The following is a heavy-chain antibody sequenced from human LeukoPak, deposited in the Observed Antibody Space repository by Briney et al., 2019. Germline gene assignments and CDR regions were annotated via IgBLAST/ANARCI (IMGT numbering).Heavy chain of an antibody. CDR1: GFIFSSYW. Sequence: PGGSLRLSCAASGFIFSSYWMHWVRQAPGKGLVWVSHINSDGSSTSYADSVKGRFTISRDNAKNTLYLQMNSLRAEDTAVYYCATKRQQLPTGTFDYWGQGTLVTVSS. CDR2: INSDGSST. J-gene: IGHJ4*02. CDR3: ATKRQQLPTGTFDY. D-gene: IGHD1-1*01. V-gene: IGHV3-74*01.